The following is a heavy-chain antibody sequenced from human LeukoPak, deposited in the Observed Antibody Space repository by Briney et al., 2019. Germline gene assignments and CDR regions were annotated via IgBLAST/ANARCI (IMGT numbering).Heavy chain of an antibody. J-gene: IGHJ5*02. D-gene: IGHD3-16*02. Sequence: PSETLSLTCTVSGGSISSYYWSWIRQPPGKGLEWIGYIYYSGSTNYNPSLKSRVTISVDTSKNQFSLKLSSVTAADTAVYYCARAAPDYDYVWGSYRYPHWFDPWGQGTLVTVSS. CDR2: IYYSGST. CDR3: ARAAPDYDYVWGSYRYPHWFDP. CDR1: GGSISSYY. V-gene: IGHV4-59*01.